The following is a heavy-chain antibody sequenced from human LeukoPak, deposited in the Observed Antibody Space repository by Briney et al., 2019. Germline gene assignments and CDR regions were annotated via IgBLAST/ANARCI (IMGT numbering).Heavy chain of an antibody. V-gene: IGHV3-21*01. D-gene: IGHD3-16*01. CDR1: GFTFSSFG. Sequence: PGGSLRLSCAASGFTFSSFGINWVRQAPGKGLEWVSSISSSSDYIYYGDSVKGRFPISRDNAENSLYLQMNSLRAEDTAVYYCARGGSASPYYFDYWGQGTLVTVSS. J-gene: IGHJ4*02. CDR2: ISSSSDYI. CDR3: ARGGSASPYYFDY.